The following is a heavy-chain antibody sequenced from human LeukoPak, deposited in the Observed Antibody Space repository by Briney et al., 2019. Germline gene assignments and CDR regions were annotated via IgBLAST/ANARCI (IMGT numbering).Heavy chain of an antibody. CDR3: ARERYYDFWSGYYQYNWFDP. J-gene: IGHJ5*02. CDR2: ISAYNGNT. CDR1: GYTFTSYG. V-gene: IGHV1-18*01. D-gene: IGHD3-3*01. Sequence: ASVKVSCKASGYTFTSYGISWVRQAPGQGLEWMGWISAYNGNTNYAQKLQGRVTMTTDTSTSTAYTELRSLRSDATAVYYCARERYYDFWSGYYQYNWFDPWGQGTLVTVSS.